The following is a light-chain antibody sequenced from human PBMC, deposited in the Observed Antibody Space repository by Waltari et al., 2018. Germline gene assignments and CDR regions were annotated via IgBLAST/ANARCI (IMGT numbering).Light chain of an antibody. Sequence: DIQMTQSPSSLSASVGDRVTITCRASQSISSYLNWYQQKPGKAPKLLIYAASSLQSGVPSSFSGSGSVAEFTLNISSLQPEDFATYYCQQSYSTPFTFGQGTKLEIK. CDR3: QQSYSTPFT. J-gene: IGKJ2*01. CDR2: AAS. CDR1: QSISSY. V-gene: IGKV1-39*01.